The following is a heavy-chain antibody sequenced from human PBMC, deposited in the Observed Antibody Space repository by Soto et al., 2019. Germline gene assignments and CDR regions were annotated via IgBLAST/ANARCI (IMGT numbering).Heavy chain of an antibody. CDR3: ARRASASGSYYDY. CDR2: ISYDGSNK. J-gene: IGHJ4*02. Sequence: GGSLRLSCAASGFTFSSYGMHWVRQAPGKGLEWVAVISYDGSNKYYADSVKGRFTISRDNSKNTLYLQMNSLRAEDTAVYYCARRASASGSYYDYWGQGTLVTVSS. CDR1: GFTFSSYG. V-gene: IGHV3-30*03. D-gene: IGHD3-10*01.